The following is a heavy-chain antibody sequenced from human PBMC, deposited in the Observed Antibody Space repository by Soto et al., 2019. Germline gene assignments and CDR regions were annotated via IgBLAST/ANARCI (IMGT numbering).Heavy chain of an antibody. Sequence: ASVKVSCKVSGYTLTELSMHWVRQAPGKGLEWMGGFDPEDGETIYAQKFQGRVTMTEDTSTDTAYMELSSLRSEDTAVYYCATDLKHVDTAMVAYWGQGTLVTVSS. V-gene: IGHV1-24*01. J-gene: IGHJ4*02. CDR2: FDPEDGET. CDR3: ATDLKHVDTAMVAY. D-gene: IGHD5-18*01. CDR1: GYTLTELS.